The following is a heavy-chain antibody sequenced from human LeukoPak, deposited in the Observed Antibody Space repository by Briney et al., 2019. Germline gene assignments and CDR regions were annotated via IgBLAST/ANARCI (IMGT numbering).Heavy chain of an antibody. CDR3: ATGKGNFDY. J-gene: IGHJ4*03. V-gene: IGHV3-30*04. CDR1: GFKFSDYN. CDR2: ILSDGKRD. D-gene: IGHD3-10*01. Sequence: GGSLRLSCAASGFKFSDYNMQWLRQTPGKGLEWVGIILSDGKRDFYADSVKGRFTISRDNSKNMVYLQMNSLGAEDTAVYYCATGKGNFDYWGQGTMVTVSS.